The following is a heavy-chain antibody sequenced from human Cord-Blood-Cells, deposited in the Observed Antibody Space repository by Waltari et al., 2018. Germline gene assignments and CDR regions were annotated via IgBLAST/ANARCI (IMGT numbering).Heavy chain of an antibody. CDR2: ISSSSSYI. Sequence: EVQLVESGGGLVKPGGSLGLSWAASGSPLGGISMTWVRQAPGKGLEWVSSISSSSSYIYYADSVKGRFTISRDNAKNSLYLQMNSLRAEDTAVYYCASITSGSFDYWGQGTLVTVSS. CDR1: GSPLGGIS. J-gene: IGHJ4*02. V-gene: IGHV3-21*01. CDR3: ASITSGSFDY. D-gene: IGHD1-26*01.